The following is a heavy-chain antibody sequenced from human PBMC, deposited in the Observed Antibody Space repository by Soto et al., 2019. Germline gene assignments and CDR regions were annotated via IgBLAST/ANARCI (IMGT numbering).Heavy chain of an antibody. J-gene: IGHJ4*02. D-gene: IGHD3-10*01. V-gene: IGHV1-69*01. Sequence: QVQLVQSGSDVKKPGSSVKVSCKASGGIFNVKTLTWVRQAPGQGLEWVGGIIPMFGTTNYAPKFKGRVTITAAESTSTFYMEMRSLTSEDTAVYYCTGEAGETYGLFVFDYWGQGTLVTVSS. CDR1: GGIFNVKT. CDR2: IIPMFGTT. CDR3: TGEAGETYGLFVFDY.